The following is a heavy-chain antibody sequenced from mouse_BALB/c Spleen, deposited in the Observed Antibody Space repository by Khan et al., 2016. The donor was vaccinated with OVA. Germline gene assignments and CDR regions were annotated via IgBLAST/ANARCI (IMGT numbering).Heavy chain of an antibody. J-gene: IGHJ4*01. CDR2: IWGGGGT. D-gene: IGHD2-14*01. CDR3: ARASYGYDCYYAMDY. Sequence: VELVESGPGLVAPSQSLSITCTVSGFSLSRYNIHWVRQPPGKGLEWLGMIWGGGGTDYNSTLKSRLSISTDNSKSQVFLKMNSLQTADSDMYYCARASYGYDCYYAMDYWGQGTSVTVSS. V-gene: IGHV2-6-4*01. CDR1: GFSLSRYN.